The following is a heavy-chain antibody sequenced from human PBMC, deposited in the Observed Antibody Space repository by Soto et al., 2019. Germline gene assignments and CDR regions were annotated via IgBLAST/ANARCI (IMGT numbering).Heavy chain of an antibody. Sequence: EVQLVESGGGLVQPGGSLRLSCAASGFTFSNYWMYWVRQAPGKGLEWVSRINSDGSVSSYADSVKGRLTISRDNVKNTLYLPMDSLRAEDTAVYYCARGDCVGGTCYSLAGSFYYYMDVWGKGTRVTVFS. CDR3: ARGDCVGGTCYSLAGSFYYYMDV. CDR2: INSDGSVS. CDR1: GFTFSNYW. V-gene: IGHV3-74*02. J-gene: IGHJ6*03. D-gene: IGHD2-15*01.